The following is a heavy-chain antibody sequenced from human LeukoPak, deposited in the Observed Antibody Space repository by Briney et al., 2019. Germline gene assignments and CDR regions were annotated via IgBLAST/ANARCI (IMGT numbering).Heavy chain of an antibody. Sequence: GGSLRLSCAASGFTFSGYWMSWVRQAPGKGLEWVASIKQDGSEENHVDSVKGRFTISRDNAKNSLFLQMDSLRAEDTAVYYCAREGSSYAPSGPFYFDYWGQGTLVTVSS. J-gene: IGHJ4*02. CDR3: AREGSSYAPSGPFYFDY. V-gene: IGHV3-7*01. D-gene: IGHD3-10*01. CDR2: IKQDGSEE. CDR1: GFTFSGYW.